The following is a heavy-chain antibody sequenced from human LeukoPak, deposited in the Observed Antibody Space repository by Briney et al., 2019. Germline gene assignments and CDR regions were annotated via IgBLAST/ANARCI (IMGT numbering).Heavy chain of an antibody. CDR3: ARSDDFWSGYYNHGMDV. V-gene: IGHV1-46*01. Sequence: ASVKVSCKASGYTFTSYYMHWVRQAPGQGLEWMGIINPSGGSTTYAQKFQGRVTMTRDTSTSTVYMELSSLRSEDTAVYYCARSDDFWSGYYNHGMDVWGQGTTVTVSS. J-gene: IGHJ6*02. D-gene: IGHD3-3*01. CDR2: INPSGGST. CDR1: GYTFTSYY.